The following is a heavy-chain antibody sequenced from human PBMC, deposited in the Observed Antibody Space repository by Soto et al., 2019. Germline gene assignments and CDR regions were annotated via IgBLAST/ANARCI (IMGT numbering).Heavy chain of an antibody. J-gene: IGHJ3*02. CDR2: IDPRHSYT. CDR1: GYSFTNYW. D-gene: IGHD6-19*01. V-gene: IGHV5-10-1*01. CDR3: ARHGIAVAGTAFDI. Sequence: PGESLKISCKGSGYSFTNYWISWVRQMPGKGLEWMGRIDPRHSYTNYSPSFQGHVTISADKSISTAYLQWSSLKASDTAMYHCARHGIAVAGTAFDIWGQGTMVNASS.